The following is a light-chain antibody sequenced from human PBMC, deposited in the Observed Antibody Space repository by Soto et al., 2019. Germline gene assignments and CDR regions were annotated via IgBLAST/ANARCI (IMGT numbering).Light chain of an antibody. CDR3: SSFTSSSTLYV. J-gene: IGLJ1*01. CDR2: EVS. V-gene: IGLV2-14*01. Sequence: ALTQPASVSGSPGQSITISCTGTSSDVGGYNSVSWYQQHPGKAPKLMIYEVSNRPSGVSNRFSGSKSGNTASLTVSGLQAEVEAHYYCSSFTSSSTLYVFGTWTKVTAL. CDR1: SSDVGGYNS.